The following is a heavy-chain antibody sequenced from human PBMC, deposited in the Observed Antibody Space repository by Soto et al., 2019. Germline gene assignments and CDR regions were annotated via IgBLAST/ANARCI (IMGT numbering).Heavy chain of an antibody. CDR3: ERVRGGGTFDD. V-gene: IGHV4-31*03. CDR1: GGSISSGGYY. Sequence: PSETLSLTCTVSGGSISSGGYYWSWIRQHPGKGLEWIGYIYYSGSTYYNPSLKSRVTISVDTSKNQFSLKLTSVTAADTAVYYCERVRGGGTFDDWGQGTLVTVSS. CDR2: IYYSGST. J-gene: IGHJ4*02. D-gene: IGHD1-26*01.